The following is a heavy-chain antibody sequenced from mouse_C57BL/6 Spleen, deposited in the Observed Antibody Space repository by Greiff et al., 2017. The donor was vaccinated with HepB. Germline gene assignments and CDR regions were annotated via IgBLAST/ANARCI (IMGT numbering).Heavy chain of an antibody. CDR3: ASLGGTGYFDV. CDR1: GYSFTDYN. D-gene: IGHD4-1*01. Sequence: EVHLVESGPELVKPGASVKISCKASGYSFTDYNMNWVKQSNGKSLEWIGVINPNYGTTSYNQKFKGKATLTVDQSSSTAYMQLNSLTSEDSAVYYCASLGGTGYFDVWGTGTTVTVSS. CDR2: INPNYGTT. V-gene: IGHV1-39*01. J-gene: IGHJ1*03.